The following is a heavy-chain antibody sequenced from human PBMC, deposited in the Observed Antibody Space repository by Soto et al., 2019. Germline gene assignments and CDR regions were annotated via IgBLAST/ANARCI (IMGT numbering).Heavy chain of an antibody. J-gene: IGHJ4*02. D-gene: IGHD3-9*01. CDR3: ARTFDTITYYFDY. V-gene: IGHV3-30-3*01. CDR1: ECTFSSYA. Sequence: PGGSLRLSCAASECTFSSYAMHWIRPAPGKGLEWLAVISFDGNIIHYADSVRGRFIISRDNSKKTLYLQMNSLRGDDTAVYYCARTFDTITYYFDYWGLGTLVTVSS. CDR2: ISFDGNII.